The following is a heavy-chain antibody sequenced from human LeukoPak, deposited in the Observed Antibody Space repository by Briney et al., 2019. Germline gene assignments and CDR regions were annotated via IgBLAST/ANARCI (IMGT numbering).Heavy chain of an antibody. CDR2: VSYSGTT. CDR3: ARHGSDWSFDL. Sequence: PSETLSLTCTVSGGSISGYYWSWIRQPPGEGLEWLGYVSYSGTTNYNPSLKSRVTISLYTSKNQFSLKLSSVTAADTAVYYSARHGSDWSFDLWGRGTLVTVSS. D-gene: IGHD6-19*01. V-gene: IGHV4-59*08. CDR1: GGSISGYY. J-gene: IGHJ2*01.